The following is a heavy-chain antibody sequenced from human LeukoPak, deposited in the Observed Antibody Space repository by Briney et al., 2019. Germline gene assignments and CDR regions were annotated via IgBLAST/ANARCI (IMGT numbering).Heavy chain of an antibody. CDR3: ARKTPLGGSGSYCPNFDY. J-gene: IGHJ4*02. D-gene: IGHD3-10*01. V-gene: IGHV3-7*01. CDR2: IKQDGSEK. CDR1: GFTFSSYW. Sequence: GGSLRLSCAASGFTFSSYWMSWVRQAPGKGLEWVANIKQDGSEKYYVDSVKGRFTISRDNAKNSLYLQMNSLRAEDTAVYYCARKTPLGGSGSYCPNFDYWGQGTLVTVSS.